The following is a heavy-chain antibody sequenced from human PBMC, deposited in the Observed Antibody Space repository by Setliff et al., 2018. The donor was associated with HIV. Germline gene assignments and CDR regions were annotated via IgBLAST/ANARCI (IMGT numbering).Heavy chain of an antibody. CDR3: ARDHQTLLWLDY. Sequence: SVKVSCKASGTTFSTYLFTWVRQAPGQGFEWMGGIIPILGTEKYAQKFHGRVTLTADMSTNTAYMELRSLTSEDTAVYYCARDHQTLLWLDYWGQGTLVTVSS. CDR1: GTTFSTYL. J-gene: IGHJ4*02. CDR2: IIPILGTE. D-gene: IGHD2-21*02. V-gene: IGHV1-69*10.